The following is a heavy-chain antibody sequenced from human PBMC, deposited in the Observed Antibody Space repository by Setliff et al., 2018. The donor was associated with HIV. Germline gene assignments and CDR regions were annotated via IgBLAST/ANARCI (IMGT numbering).Heavy chain of an antibody. CDR3: ARGAYDSSGLPY. V-gene: IGHV4-59*12. CDR1: GGSLRMYQ. J-gene: IGHJ4*02. CDR2: IYHSGST. D-gene: IGHD3-22*01. Sequence: SETLSLTCTVSGGSLRMYQWSWVRQSPGKGLEWIGTIYHSGSTYYNPSLKSRVTTSVDTSKNQFSLNLSSVTAADTAVYYCARGAYDSSGLPYWGQGTLVTVSS.